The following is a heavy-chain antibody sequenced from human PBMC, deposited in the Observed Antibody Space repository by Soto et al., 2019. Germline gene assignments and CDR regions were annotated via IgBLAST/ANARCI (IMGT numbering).Heavy chain of an antibody. D-gene: IGHD3-22*01. CDR3: AGSRTPQYYYDSSGTPGAFDI. Sequence: SETLSLTCAVPGYSISSGYYWGWIRQPPGKGLDWIGSIYHSGSTYYNPSLKSRVTISVDTSKNQFSLKLSSVTAADTAVYYCAGSRTPQYYYDSSGTPGAFDIWGQGTMVTVSS. CDR1: GYSISSGYY. V-gene: IGHV4-38-2*01. J-gene: IGHJ3*02. CDR2: IYHSGST.